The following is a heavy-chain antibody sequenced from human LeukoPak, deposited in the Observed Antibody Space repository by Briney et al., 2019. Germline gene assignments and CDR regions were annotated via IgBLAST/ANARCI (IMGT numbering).Heavy chain of an antibody. CDR2: INPNSGGT. J-gene: IGHJ6*03. Sequence: ASVKVSCKASGYTFTGYYMHWVRQAPGQGLEWMGRINPNSGGTNYAQKFQGRVTMTRDTSISTAYMELSRLRSDDTAVYYCARDRGLDIAAAGKFRHYYYYMDVWGKGTTVTVSS. V-gene: IGHV1-2*06. D-gene: IGHD6-13*01. CDR3: ARDRGLDIAAAGKFRHYYYYMDV. CDR1: GYTFTGYY.